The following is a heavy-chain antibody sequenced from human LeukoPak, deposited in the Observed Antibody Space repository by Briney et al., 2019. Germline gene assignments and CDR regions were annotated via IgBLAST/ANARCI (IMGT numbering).Heavy chain of an antibody. V-gene: IGHV3-64*02. CDR3: TRDGGSFCDFDS. CDR2: INTDGRIT. Sequence: GGSLRLSCVASGFSFRNYAIHWVRQAPGKGLEYVSVINTDGRITYYADSVKGRFTISRDNSKNTVYLQMGSLSGEDMAVSYCTRDGGSFCDFDSWGQGALVTVSS. D-gene: IGHD1-26*01. J-gene: IGHJ4*02. CDR1: GFSFRNYA.